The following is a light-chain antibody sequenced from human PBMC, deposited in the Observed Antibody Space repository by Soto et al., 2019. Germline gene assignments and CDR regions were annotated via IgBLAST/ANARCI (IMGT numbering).Light chain of an antibody. CDR1: QSVSSY. Sequence: EMVMTQSPATLSVSPGERATLTCRASQSVSSYLAWYQQKPGQAPRLLIYGASTRATGVPARFSGSGSGTEFTLTISSLQSEDIAVYSCQQYNNWPWTFGQGTKVDIK. J-gene: IGKJ1*01. CDR2: GAS. CDR3: QQYNNWPWT. V-gene: IGKV3-15*01.